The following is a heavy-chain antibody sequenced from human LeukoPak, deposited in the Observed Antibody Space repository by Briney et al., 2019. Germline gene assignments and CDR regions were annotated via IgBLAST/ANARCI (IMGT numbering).Heavy chain of an antibody. CDR2: INPSGGGT. CDR1: GYTFTSYY. Sequence: ASVKVSCKASGYTFTSYYMHWVRQAPGQGLEWMGIINPSGGGTSYAQKFQGRVTMTRDTSTSTVYMELSSLRSEDTAVYYCARDGGYSYTLYYYYMDVWGKGTTVTISS. CDR3: ARDGGYSYTLYYYYMDV. V-gene: IGHV1-46*01. J-gene: IGHJ6*03. D-gene: IGHD5-18*01.